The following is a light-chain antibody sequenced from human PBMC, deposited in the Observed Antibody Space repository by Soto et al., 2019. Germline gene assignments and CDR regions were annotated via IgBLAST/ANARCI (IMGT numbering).Light chain of an antibody. CDR1: QNINSW. Sequence: DIQMTHSPSTLSASIGDRVTITCRASQNINSWLAWYQQKPGKVPKLLIYKASNLESGVPSRFSGSGSGTEFTLTISGLQPDDFATYYCQQFHLYSTCGQGTKGAIK. V-gene: IGKV1-5*03. CDR2: KAS. J-gene: IGKJ1*01. CDR3: QQFHLYST.